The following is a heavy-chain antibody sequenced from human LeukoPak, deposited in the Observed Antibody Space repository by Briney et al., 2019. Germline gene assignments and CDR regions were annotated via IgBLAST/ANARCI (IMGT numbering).Heavy chain of an antibody. J-gene: IGHJ4*02. CDR3: ARGSKRGYSGYVVSY. CDR1: GLTFSTYS. D-gene: IGHD5-12*01. Sequence: GGSLRLSCGASGLTFSTYSMNWVRQAPGKGLEWVSYISSDSGTRYYADSVKGRFTISRDNAKNSLYLQMNSLRAEDTAVYYCARGSKRGYSGYVVSYWGQGTLVTVSS. V-gene: IGHV3-48*01. CDR2: ISSDSGTR.